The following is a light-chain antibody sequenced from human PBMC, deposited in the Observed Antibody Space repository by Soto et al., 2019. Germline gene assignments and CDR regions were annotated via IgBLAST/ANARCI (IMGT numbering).Light chain of an antibody. V-gene: IGKV1-39*01. Sequence: DIQITQSPSSLSASVGDRVTITCRASQGIRTYLNWYQQKPGKAPKLLIYAASSLQSGVPSRFRGSGSETDFTLTISSLQPDHFATSSCQQSYSTTWKFGHGTKVEIK. J-gene: IGKJ1*01. CDR1: QGIRTY. CDR3: QQSYSTTWK. CDR2: AAS.